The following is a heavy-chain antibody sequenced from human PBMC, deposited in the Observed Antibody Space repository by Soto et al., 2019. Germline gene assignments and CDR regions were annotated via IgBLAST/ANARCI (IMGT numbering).Heavy chain of an antibody. CDR2: IWYDGSNK. CDR1: GFTFSSYG. V-gene: IGHV3-33*01. J-gene: IGHJ4*02. Sequence: QVQLVESGGGVVQPGRSLRLSCAASGFTFSSYGMHWVRQAPGKGLEWVAVIWYDGSNKYYADSVKGRFTISRDNSKNTLYLQMNSLRAEDTAVYYCARDGTTTVTRSFAFDYWGQGTLVTVSS. D-gene: IGHD4-17*01. CDR3: ARDGTTTVTRSFAFDY.